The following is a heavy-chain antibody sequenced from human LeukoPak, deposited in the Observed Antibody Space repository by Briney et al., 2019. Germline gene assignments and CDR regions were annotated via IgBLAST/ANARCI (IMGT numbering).Heavy chain of an antibody. Sequence: GGSLRLSCAASGFTFDDYAMHWVRQAPGKGLEWVSGISWSSGGIGYADSVKGRFTISRDNAKNSLYLQMNSLRAEDTALYYCAKDMRDMVRGALDYWGQGTLVTVSS. CDR2: ISWSSGGI. D-gene: IGHD3-10*01. CDR1: GFTFDDYA. J-gene: IGHJ4*02. V-gene: IGHV3-9*01. CDR3: AKDMRDMVRGALDY.